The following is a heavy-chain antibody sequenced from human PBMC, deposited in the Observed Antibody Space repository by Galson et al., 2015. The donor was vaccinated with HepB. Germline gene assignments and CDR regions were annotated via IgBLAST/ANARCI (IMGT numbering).Heavy chain of an antibody. CDR2: ISGSGGST. CDR1: GFTFRSYA. CDR3: AKVAAAGAVVDC. V-gene: IGHV3-23*01. J-gene: IGHJ4*02. Sequence: SLRLSCAASGFTFRSYAMSWVRQAPGKGLEWVSPISGSGGSTYYADSVKGRFTISRDNSKNTLYLQMDSLRAEDTAVYYCAKVAAAGAVVDCWGQGTLVTVSS. D-gene: IGHD6-25*01.